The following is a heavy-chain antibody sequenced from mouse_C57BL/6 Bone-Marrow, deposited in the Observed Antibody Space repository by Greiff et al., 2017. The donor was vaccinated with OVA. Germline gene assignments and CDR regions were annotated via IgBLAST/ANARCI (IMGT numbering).Heavy chain of an antibody. CDR3: ARGGDYDGFAY. CDR1: GYSITSGYY. CDR2: IRYDGSN. D-gene: IGHD2-4*01. V-gene: IGHV3-6*01. Sequence: EVQLQQSGPGLVKPSQSLSLTCSVTGYSITSGYYWNWIRQFPGNKLEWMGYIRYDGSNNYNPSLKNRISITRDTSKNQFFLKLNSVTTEDTATDYCARGGDYDGFAYWGQGTLVTVSA. J-gene: IGHJ3*01.